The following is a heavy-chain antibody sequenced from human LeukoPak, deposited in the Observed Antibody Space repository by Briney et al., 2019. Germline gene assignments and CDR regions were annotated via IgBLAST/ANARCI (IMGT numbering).Heavy chain of an antibody. V-gene: IGHV1-8*01. Sequence: ASVKVSCKASGYTFTSYDINWVRQATGQGLEWMGWMNPNSGNTGYAQKFQGRVTMTRNTSISTAYMELSGLRSEDTAVYYCARGRNDYGDYEDWFDPWGQGTLVTVSS. CDR3: ARGRNDYGDYEDWFDP. J-gene: IGHJ5*02. CDR1: GYTFTSYD. D-gene: IGHD4-17*01. CDR2: MNPNSGNT.